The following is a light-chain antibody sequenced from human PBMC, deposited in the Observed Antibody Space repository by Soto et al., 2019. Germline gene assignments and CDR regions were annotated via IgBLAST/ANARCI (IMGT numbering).Light chain of an antibody. CDR1: QTISTF. Sequence: DIELTQPPSSLSASVGDRVTITCRASQTISTFLNWYQHKRGKAPKHLIHGASGLQSGVPFRFSGSGSGTDFSLTISDLQPEDSAIYYYQQSYSTRLSFGGGTKVEI. J-gene: IGKJ4*01. CDR3: QQSYSTRLS. CDR2: GAS. V-gene: IGKV1-39*01.